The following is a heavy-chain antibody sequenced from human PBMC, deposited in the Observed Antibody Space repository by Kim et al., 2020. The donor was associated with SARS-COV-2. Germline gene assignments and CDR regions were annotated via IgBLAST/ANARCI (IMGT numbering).Heavy chain of an antibody. CDR3: ARRLLGIAVAGRKGWFDP. Sequence: SETLSLTCAVYGGSFSGYYWSWIRQPPGKGLEWIGEINHSGSTNYNPSLKSRVTISVDTSKNQFSLKLSSVTAADTAVYYCARRLLGIAVAGRKGWFDPWGQGTLVTVSS. V-gene: IGHV4-34*01. CDR1: GGSFSGYY. J-gene: IGHJ5*02. CDR2: INHSGST. D-gene: IGHD6-19*01.